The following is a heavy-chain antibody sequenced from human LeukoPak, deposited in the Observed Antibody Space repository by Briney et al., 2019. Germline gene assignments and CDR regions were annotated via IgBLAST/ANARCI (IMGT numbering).Heavy chain of an antibody. CDR1: GGSISSSSYY. D-gene: IGHD1-26*01. V-gene: IGHV4-39*01. CDR2: IYYRGSP. CDR3: ASGRGSYYGTFYFDY. J-gene: IGHJ4*02. Sequence: PSETLSLTCSVSGGSISSSSYYWAWIRQPPGKGLEWIGSIYYRGSPYYNPSLKSRVTISVDTSKNQFSLKLSSVTAADTAVYYCASGRGSYYGTFYFDYWGQGTLVTVSS.